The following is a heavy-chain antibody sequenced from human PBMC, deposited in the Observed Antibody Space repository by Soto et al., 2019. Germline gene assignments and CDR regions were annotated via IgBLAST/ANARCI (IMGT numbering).Heavy chain of an antibody. V-gene: IGHV3-33*01. CDR3: ARAVNNLWCGEDFDY. CDR1: GFTFSSYG. J-gene: IGHJ4*02. D-gene: IGHD3-10*01. CDR2: IWYDGSNK. Sequence: QVQLVESGGGVVQPGRSLRLSCAASGFTFSSYGMHWVRQAPGKGLEWVAVIWYDGSNKYYADSVKGRFTISRDNSKNPLYLQMNSLRAEDTAVYYCARAVNNLWCGEDFDYWGQGTLVTVSS.